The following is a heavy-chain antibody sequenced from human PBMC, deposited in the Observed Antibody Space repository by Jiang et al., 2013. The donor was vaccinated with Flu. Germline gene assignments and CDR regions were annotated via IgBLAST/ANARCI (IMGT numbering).Heavy chain of an antibody. CDR1: VAPSAVVVTT. J-gene: IGHJ3*02. CDR3: ARGGGQQLVPAFDI. CDR2: IYTSGST. Sequence: KPSQTLSLTCTVSVAPSAVVVTTGAGSGSRRKGLEWIGRIYTSGSTNYNPSLKSRVTISVDTSKDQFSLKLSSVTAADTAVYYCARGGGQQLVPAFDIWGQGTMVTVSS. D-gene: IGHD6-13*01. V-gene: IGHV4-61*02.